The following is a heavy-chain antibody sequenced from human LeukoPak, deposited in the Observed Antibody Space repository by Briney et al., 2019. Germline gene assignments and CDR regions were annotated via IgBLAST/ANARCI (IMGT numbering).Heavy chain of an antibody. V-gene: IGHV4-38-2*02. D-gene: IGHD3/OR15-3a*01. J-gene: IGHJ4*02. Sequence: SETLSLTCTVSGYSISSGYYWGWIRQPPGKGLEWIGSIYHSGRTYYNPSLKSRVTISVDTSKNQFSLRLTSVTAADTAVYYCARQTGSGLFILPGGQGTLVTVSS. CDR2: IYHSGRT. CDR1: GYSISSGYY. CDR3: ARQTGSGLFILP.